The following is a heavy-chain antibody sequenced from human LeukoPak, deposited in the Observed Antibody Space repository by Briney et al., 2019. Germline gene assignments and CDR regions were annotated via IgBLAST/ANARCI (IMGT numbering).Heavy chain of an antibody. CDR1: AFSSTSYA. CDR2: IRNDGSNK. V-gene: IGHV3-30*02. Sequence: GRSLRPSCAAAAFSSTSYAMHCVRHPQSKVLEWVAVIRNDGSNKYYAASVTGRFTTPRDNSKNTTYLRMTSLRADHTAVYYCAKCLEDWIFDYWGQGTLVTVSS. CDR3: AKCLEDWIFDY. J-gene: IGHJ4*02. D-gene: IGHD3/OR15-3a*01.